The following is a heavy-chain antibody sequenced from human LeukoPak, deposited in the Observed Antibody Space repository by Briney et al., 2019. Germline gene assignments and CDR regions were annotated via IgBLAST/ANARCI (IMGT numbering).Heavy chain of an antibody. CDR2: ISSKVDGGTP. CDR1: GFTSSNAW. Sequence: GRSLRLSCAASGFTSSNAWMISVRQAPGKGLEWVGRISSKVDGGTPDYAATVAGRFTISRDDSRNTLYLQMNSLKTEDTAVYYCTTEPARPGHCTSTTCYWGQGTLVTVSS. J-gene: IGHJ4*02. CDR3: TTEPARPGHCTSTTCY. D-gene: IGHD2-2*01. V-gene: IGHV3-15*01.